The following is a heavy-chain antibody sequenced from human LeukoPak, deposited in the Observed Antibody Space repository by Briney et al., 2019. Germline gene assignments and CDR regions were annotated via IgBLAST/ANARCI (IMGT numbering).Heavy chain of an antibody. D-gene: IGHD5-24*01. CDR1: GFTFSNAW. CDR2: IKSKTEGGTT. Sequence: GGSLRLSCAASGFTFSNAWMSWVRQAPGKGLEWVGRIKSKTEGGTTDYAAPVKGRFTISRDDSKNTLYLQMNSLKTEDTAVYYCARDRWLQRVWGQGTLVTVSS. V-gene: IGHV3-15*01. CDR3: ARDRWLQRV. J-gene: IGHJ4*02.